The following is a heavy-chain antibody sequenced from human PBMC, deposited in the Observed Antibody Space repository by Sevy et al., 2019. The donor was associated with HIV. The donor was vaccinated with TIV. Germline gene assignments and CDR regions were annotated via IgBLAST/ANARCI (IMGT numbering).Heavy chain of an antibody. D-gene: IGHD6-6*01. CDR2: IYISGST. V-gene: IGHV4-4*07. CDR3: ARGLGRSSWFDP. CDR1: GDSISSYY. Sequence: SETLSLTCTVSGDSISSYYWSWIRQPAGKGLEWIGRIYISGSTNYNPSLKSRVTMSVDTSKNQFSLKLSSVTAADTAVYYCARGLGRSSWFDPWGQGTLVTVSS. J-gene: IGHJ5*02.